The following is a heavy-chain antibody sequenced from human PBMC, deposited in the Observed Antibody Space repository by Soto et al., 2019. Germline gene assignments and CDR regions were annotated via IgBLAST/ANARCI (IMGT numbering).Heavy chain of an antibody. D-gene: IGHD3-3*01. CDR1: GYTFTGYY. V-gene: IGHV1-2*02. J-gene: IGHJ4*02. Sequence: ASVKVSCKASGYTFTGYYMHWVRQAPGQGLEWMGWINPNSGGTNYAQKFQCRVTMTRDTSISTAYMELSRLRSDDTAVYYCARENYDFWSGNDYWGQGTLVTVSS. CDR2: INPNSGGT. CDR3: ARENYDFWSGNDY.